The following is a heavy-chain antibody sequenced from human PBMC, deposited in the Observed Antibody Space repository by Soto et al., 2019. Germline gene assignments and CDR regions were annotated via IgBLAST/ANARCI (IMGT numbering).Heavy chain of an antibody. Sequence: EVQLVESGGGLVQPGRSLRLSCVASGFTFDDYAMHWVRQTTGKGLEWVSSIDWNGGSTAYADSVKGRFTISRDNARNSLYMQMNSLRPEDTALYYCVKGRGSYFVYFGLDVWGHGTTVTVSS. J-gene: IGHJ6*02. CDR1: GFTFDDYA. V-gene: IGHV3-9*01. CDR3: VKGRGSYFVYFGLDV. D-gene: IGHD1-26*01. CDR2: IDWNGGST.